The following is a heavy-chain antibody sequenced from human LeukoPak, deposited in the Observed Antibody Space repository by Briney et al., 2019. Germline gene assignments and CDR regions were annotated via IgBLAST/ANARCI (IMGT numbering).Heavy chain of an antibody. Sequence: PGGSLRLSCAASGFTFNNYAMSWVRQAPGKGLEWVSAISGSGGSTYYADPLKGRFTISRDNSKNTLYLQMNSLGAEDTALYYCAKDGIGGIYYDSSGYFDYWGQGTLVTVSS. CDR1: GFTFNNYA. V-gene: IGHV3-23*01. J-gene: IGHJ4*02. D-gene: IGHD3-22*01. CDR2: ISGSGGST. CDR3: AKDGIGGIYYDSSGYFDY.